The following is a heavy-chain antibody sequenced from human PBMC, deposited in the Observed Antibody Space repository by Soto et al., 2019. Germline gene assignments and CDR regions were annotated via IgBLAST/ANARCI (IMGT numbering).Heavy chain of an antibody. CDR3: AKDRVPNDSSGYYSILTDS. CDR1: GVTFTSFG. Sequence: GGSQRLSSTASGVTFTSFGIHWVRQAPGKGLEWVAVVSYDGIDENYADSVKGRFSISRDNSKNTVYLQMNSLRAEDTAVYYCAKDRVPNDSSGYYSILTDSWGQGTVVTVSS. V-gene: IGHV3-30*18. D-gene: IGHD3-22*01. J-gene: IGHJ4*02. CDR2: VSYDGIDE.